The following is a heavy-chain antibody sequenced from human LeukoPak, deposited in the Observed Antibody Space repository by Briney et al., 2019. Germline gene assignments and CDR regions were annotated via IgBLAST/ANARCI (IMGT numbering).Heavy chain of an antibody. D-gene: IGHD3-22*01. Sequence: PSETLSLTCGVSGGSFSGYYWSWIRQPPRKGLEWIGEINDSGSTNYNPSLKSRVTTSVDTSKNKFSLKLTSVTAAATAVYYFARRLLNFDSYRRGAPFDYWGQGTLVTVSS. CDR1: GGSFSGYY. CDR3: ARRLLNFDSYRRGAPFDY. J-gene: IGHJ4*02. V-gene: IGHV4-34*01. CDR2: INDSGST.